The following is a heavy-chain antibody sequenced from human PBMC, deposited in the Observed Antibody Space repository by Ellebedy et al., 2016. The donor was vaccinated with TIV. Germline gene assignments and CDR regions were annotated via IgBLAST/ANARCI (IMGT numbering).Heavy chain of an antibody. CDR2: IFYSGST. V-gene: IGHV4-59*08. D-gene: IGHD6-19*01. J-gene: IGHJ6*02. Sequence: MPGGSLRLSCTVSGGSISSYYWNWIRQPPGKGLEWIAYIFYSGSTNYNPSLKRRVTISLETSKNQFPLRLSSVTAADTAGYYCARSPSYSSGWYPDLEEYYYYGMDVWGQGITVTVSS. CDR3: ARSPSYSSGWYPDLEEYYYYGMDV. CDR1: GGSISSYY.